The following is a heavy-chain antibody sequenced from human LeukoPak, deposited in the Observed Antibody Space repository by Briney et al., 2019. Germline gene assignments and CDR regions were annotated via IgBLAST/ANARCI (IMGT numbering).Heavy chain of an antibody. CDR2: IYYGGST. CDR1: GGSISTSSYY. Sequence: SETLSLTCTVSGGSISTSSYYWGWIRQPPGKGLEWIGNIYYGGSTYCNPSLKSRVTISVDTSKNQFSVKLSSVTAADTAVYYCARDAHGAVAGTGMDYWGQGTLVTVSS. D-gene: IGHD6-19*01. CDR3: ARDAHGAVAGTGMDY. V-gene: IGHV4-39*07. J-gene: IGHJ4*02.